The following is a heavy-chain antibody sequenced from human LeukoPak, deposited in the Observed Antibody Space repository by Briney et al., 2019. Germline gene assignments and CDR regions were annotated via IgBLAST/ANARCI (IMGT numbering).Heavy chain of an antibody. D-gene: IGHD3-16*01. V-gene: IGHV3-11*01. J-gene: IGHJ4*02. CDR1: GFTFSDYY. CDR3: ARRGDYFDY. Sequence: GGSLRLSCAASGFTFSDYYMTWIRQAPGKGLEWVSYISNSGTTMYYADSVTGRFTISRANAKNSLYLQMNRLRAEDTAVYYCARRGDYFDYWGQGTLVTVSS. CDR2: ISNSGTTM.